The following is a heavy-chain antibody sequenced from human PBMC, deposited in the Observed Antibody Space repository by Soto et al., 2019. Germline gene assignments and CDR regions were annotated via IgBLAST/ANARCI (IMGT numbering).Heavy chain of an antibody. CDR1: GFTFSNAW. CDR3: TTDPSIAAAVDWFDP. CDR2: IKSKTDGGTT. V-gene: IGHV3-15*01. J-gene: IGHJ5*02. D-gene: IGHD6-13*01. Sequence: EVQLVESGGGLVKPGGSLRLSCAASGFTFSNAWMSWVRQAPGKGLEWVGRIKSKTDGGTTDYAAPVKGRFTISRDDSKNTLYLQMNSLKTEDTAVYYCTTDPSIAAAVDWFDPWGQGTLVTVSS.